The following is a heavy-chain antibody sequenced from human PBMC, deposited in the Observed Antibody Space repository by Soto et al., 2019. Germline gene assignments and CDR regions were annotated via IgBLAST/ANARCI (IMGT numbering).Heavy chain of an antibody. CDR3: ARGLASLPVFAFDI. CDR2: VYWNDDA. Sequence: QITLKGSGPTLVKPTQTLTLTCTLSGISLSTSGVGLGWIRQTPGKALEWLALVYWNDDAHYSPSLRSRLTTTKDTSKNQAVLTMTNMDPVDTATYYCARGLASLPVFAFDIWGQGTVVTVSS. V-gene: IGHV2-5*01. J-gene: IGHJ3*02. CDR1: GISLSTSGVG.